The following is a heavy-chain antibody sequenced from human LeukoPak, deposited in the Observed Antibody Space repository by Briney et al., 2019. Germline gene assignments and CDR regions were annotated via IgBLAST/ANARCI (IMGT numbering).Heavy chain of an antibody. D-gene: IGHD1-1*01. CDR2: IYSGGST. CDR3: GGFNWNDDPFDI. Sequence: PGGSLRLSCAASGFIVSSNYMSWVRQAPGKGLEWVSVIYSGGSTYYADSVKGRFTISRDNSKNTLYLQMNSLRAEDTAVYYCGGFNWNDDPFDIWGQGTMVIVSS. CDR1: GFIVSSNY. J-gene: IGHJ3*02. V-gene: IGHV3-66*01.